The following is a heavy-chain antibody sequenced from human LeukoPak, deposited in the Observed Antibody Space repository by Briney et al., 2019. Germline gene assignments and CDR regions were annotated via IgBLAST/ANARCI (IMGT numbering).Heavy chain of an antibody. CDR2: INGDGSSS. J-gene: IGHJ4*02. CDR1: GFTSSTSW. CDR3: AWEYCSAGVCSRSFDY. V-gene: IGHV3-74*01. D-gene: IGHD2-15*01. Sequence: GGSLRLSCAASGFTSSTSWMHWLRQIPGKGLVWVSRINGDGSSSAYADSVKGRFTISRDNAKNTLYLQMNSLRAEDTAVYYCAWEYCSAGVCSRSFDYWGQGTLVTVSS.